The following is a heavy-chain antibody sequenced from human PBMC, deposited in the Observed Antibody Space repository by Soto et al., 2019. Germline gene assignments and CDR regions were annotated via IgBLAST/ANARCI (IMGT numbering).Heavy chain of an antibody. CDR1: GYSFTSYW. J-gene: IGHJ6*02. CDR2: IDPGVSYT. CDR3: ARLGPPYADLTHYGIDV. Sequence: GESLKISCKGSGYSFTSYWISWVRQMPGKGLEWMGRIDPGVSYTNYRPSFQGHVTISADKSIRTAYLQWSSLQASDSAMSYCARLGPPYADLTHYGIDVWRQGTTVTVSS. D-gene: IGHD4-17*01. V-gene: IGHV5-10-1*01.